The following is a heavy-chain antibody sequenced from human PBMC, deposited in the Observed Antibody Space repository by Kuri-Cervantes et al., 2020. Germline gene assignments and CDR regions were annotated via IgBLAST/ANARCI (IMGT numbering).Heavy chain of an antibody. CDR3: AKPTLMEGYYYYGMDV. Sequence: LSLTCSASGFTFSSYAMHWVRQAPGKGLEWVAVISYDGSNKYYADSVKGRFTISRDNSKNTLYLQMNSLRAEDTAVYYCAKPTLMEGYYYYGMDVWGQGTTVTVSS. D-gene: IGHD2-8*01. CDR1: GFTFSSYA. J-gene: IGHJ6*02. CDR2: ISYDGSNK. V-gene: IGHV3-30-3*02.